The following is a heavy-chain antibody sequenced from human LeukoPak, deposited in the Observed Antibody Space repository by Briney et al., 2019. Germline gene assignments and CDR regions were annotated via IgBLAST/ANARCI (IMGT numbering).Heavy chain of an antibody. CDR2: INPSSGGT. Sequence: ASVKVSCKASGYTFSDYFMQWVRQAPGQGLEWMGWINPSSGGTKYAQKFQSRVTMTRDTSITTVYMELSSLRSDDTALYYCARALYSNNWYGFDCWGQGSLVTVSS. CDR1: GYTFSDYF. V-gene: IGHV1-2*02. J-gene: IGHJ4*02. CDR3: ARALYSNNWYGFDC. D-gene: IGHD6-13*01.